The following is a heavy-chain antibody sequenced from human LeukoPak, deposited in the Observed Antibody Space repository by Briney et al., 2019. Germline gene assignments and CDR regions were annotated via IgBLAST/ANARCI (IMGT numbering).Heavy chain of an antibody. Sequence: GGSLRLSCAASEFIFSNYWMHWVRQAPGKGLVWVSRINSDGSTTSYADSVKGRFTISRDSAKNTLYLQMNSLRAEDTAVYYCARDPFRITVAGTRPEWGQGTLVTVSS. J-gene: IGHJ4*02. CDR3: ARDPFRITVAGTRPE. D-gene: IGHD6-19*01. CDR1: EFIFSNYW. V-gene: IGHV3-74*01. CDR2: INSDGSTT.